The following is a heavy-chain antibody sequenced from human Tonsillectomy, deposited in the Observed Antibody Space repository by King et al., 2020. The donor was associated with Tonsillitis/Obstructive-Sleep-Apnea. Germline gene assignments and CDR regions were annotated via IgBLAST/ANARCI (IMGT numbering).Heavy chain of an antibody. CDR1: AYSFTSYW. Sequence: VQLVESGAEVKKPGESLKISCKGSAYSFTSYWIGWVRQMPGKGLEWMGIIYPGDSDTRYSPSFQGQVTISADKSISTAYLQWSSLKASDTAMYYCARNLGTVVVVADNAFDIWGQGTMVTVSS. CDR2: IYPGDSDT. V-gene: IGHV5-51*01. CDR3: ARNLGTVVVVADNAFDI. J-gene: IGHJ3*02. D-gene: IGHD2-15*01.